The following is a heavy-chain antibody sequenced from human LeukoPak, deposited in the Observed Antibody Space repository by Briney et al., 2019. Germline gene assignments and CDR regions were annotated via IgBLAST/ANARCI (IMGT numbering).Heavy chain of an antibody. CDR3: ARVGSGSYCLDY. Sequence: SETLSLTCTVSGGSISSSSYYWGWIRQPPGKGLEWIGSIYYSGSTYYNPSLKSRVTISVDTSKNQFSLKLSSVTAADTAVYYCARVGSGSYCLDYWGQGTLVTVSS. CDR2: IYYSGST. D-gene: IGHD3-10*01. V-gene: IGHV4-39*01. CDR1: GGSISSSSYY. J-gene: IGHJ4*02.